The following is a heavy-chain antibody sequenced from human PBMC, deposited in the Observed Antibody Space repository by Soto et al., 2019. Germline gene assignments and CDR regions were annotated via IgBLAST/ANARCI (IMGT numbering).Heavy chain of an antibody. CDR3: ASGCSSTSCYSTGPGYYYGMDV. D-gene: IGHD2-2*02. J-gene: IGHJ6*02. V-gene: IGHV4-59*12. CDR2: IYYSGST. CDR1: GGSISSYY. Sequence: SETLSLTWTVSGGSISSYYWSWIRQPPGKGLEWIGYIYYSGSTNYNPSLKSRVTMSVDTSKNQFSLKLSSVTAADTAVYYCASGCSSTSCYSTGPGYYYGMDVWGQGTTVTVSS.